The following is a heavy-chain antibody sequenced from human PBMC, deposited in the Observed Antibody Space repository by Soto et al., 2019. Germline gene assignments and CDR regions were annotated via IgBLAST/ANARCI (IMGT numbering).Heavy chain of an antibody. CDR3: ARRYGSGNSFDY. V-gene: IGHV2-5*02. D-gene: IGHD3-10*01. CDR2: IYWDDDK. CDR1: GFSLRTSGVG. Sequence: QITLKESGPTLVKPTQTLTLTCTFSGFSLRTSGVGVGWIRQPPGKALEWLALIYWDDDKRYSPSLKSRLTIXKXXSKNQVVLTMTNMDPVDTATYYCARRYGSGNSFDYWGQGTLVTVSS. J-gene: IGHJ4*02.